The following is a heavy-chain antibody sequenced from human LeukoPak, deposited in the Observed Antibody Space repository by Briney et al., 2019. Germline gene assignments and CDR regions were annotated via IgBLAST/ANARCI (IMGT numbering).Heavy chain of an antibody. CDR3: ARDDGYADY. D-gene: IGHD5-24*01. J-gene: IGHJ4*02. CDR1: GFTFSSYE. V-gene: IGHV3-48*03. CDR2: ISSSGSTI. Sequence: PGGSLRLSCAASGFTFSSYEMNCVRQAPGKGLEWVSYISSSGSTIYYADSVKGRFTISRDNAKNSLYLQMNSLRAEDTAVYYCARDDGYADYWGQGTLVTVSS.